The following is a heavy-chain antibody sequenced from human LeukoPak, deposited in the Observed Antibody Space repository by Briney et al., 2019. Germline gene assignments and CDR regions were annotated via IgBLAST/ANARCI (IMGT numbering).Heavy chain of an antibody. V-gene: IGHV3-23*01. Sequence: GGSLRLSCAASGFTFTNYAMTWVRQAPGKGLEWVAATVGIGPDTYHADSVKGRFTISRDNSKNILYLQMNSLRVEDTAVYYCTKVSAARCIGVFCYPFDHWGQGTLVTVSS. CDR2: TVGIGPDT. CDR1: GFTFTNYA. D-gene: IGHD2-15*01. CDR3: TKVSAARCIGVFCYPFDH. J-gene: IGHJ4*02.